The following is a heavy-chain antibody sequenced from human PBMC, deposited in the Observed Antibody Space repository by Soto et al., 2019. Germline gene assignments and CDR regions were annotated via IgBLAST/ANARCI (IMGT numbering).Heavy chain of an antibody. J-gene: IGHJ6*02. V-gene: IGHV7-4-1*01. CDR1: GYTFTSYA. CDR3: ARAGLSGGDYYYYGMDV. D-gene: IGHD3-16*01. CDR2: INTNTGNP. Sequence: ASVKVSCKASGYTFTSYAMNWVRQAPGQGLEWMGWINTNTGNPTYAQGFTGRFVFSLDTSVSTAYLQICSLKAEDTAVYYCARAGLSGGDYYYYGMDVWGQGPTVTVSS.